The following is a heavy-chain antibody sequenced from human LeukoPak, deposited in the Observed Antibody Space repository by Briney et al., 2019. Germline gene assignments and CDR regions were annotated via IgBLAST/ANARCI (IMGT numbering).Heavy chain of an antibody. CDR1: GFTFSSYA. CDR2: ISGSGGST. Sequence: GGSLRLSCAASGFTFSSYAMSLVRQAPGKGLEWVSAISGSGGSTYYADSVKGRFTISRDNSKNTLYLQMNSLRAEDTAVYYCAKDRSSGWYNLGFFDYWGQGTLVTVSS. V-gene: IGHV3-23*01. CDR3: AKDRSSGWYNLGFFDY. J-gene: IGHJ4*02. D-gene: IGHD6-19*01.